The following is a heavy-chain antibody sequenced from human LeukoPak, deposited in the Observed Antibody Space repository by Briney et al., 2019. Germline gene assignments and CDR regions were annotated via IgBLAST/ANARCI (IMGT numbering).Heavy chain of an antibody. Sequence: SETLSLTCTVSGGSISSSSYYWGWIRQPPGKGLEWIGSIYYSGSTYYNPSLKSRVTISVDTSKNQFSLKLSSVTAADTAVYYCASRSYGDDAFDIWGQGTMVTVSS. J-gene: IGHJ3*02. CDR3: ASRSYGDDAFDI. V-gene: IGHV4-39*07. CDR2: IYYSGST. CDR1: GGSISSSSYY. D-gene: IGHD4-17*01.